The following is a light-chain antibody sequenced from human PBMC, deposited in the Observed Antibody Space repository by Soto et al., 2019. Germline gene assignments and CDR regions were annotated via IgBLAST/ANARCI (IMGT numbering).Light chain of an antibody. CDR1: QSVRSK. Sequence: EIVMTQSPATLSVSPGERATLSCRASQSVRSKLAWYQQKPGQAPSLLIYDASTRAPGVQARFSGSGSGTEFTLTISILQSEDFAVYSWQHYNPWPAFGQGTKVEIK. J-gene: IGKJ1*01. V-gene: IGKV3-15*01. CDR2: DAS. CDR3: QHYNPWPA.